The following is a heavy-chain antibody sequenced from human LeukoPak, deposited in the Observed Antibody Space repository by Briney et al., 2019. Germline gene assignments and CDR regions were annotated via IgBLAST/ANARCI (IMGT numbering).Heavy chain of an antibody. J-gene: IGHJ4*02. Sequence: PGGSLRLSCAASGFIFSDYYMSWIRQAPGKGLEWVSYISGRSSDTNYADSVKGRFTISRDNAKNSLYLQMNSLRAEDTAEYYCAREAPSRYCSGGTCYVDYWGQGTLVTVSS. V-gene: IGHV3-11*05. CDR1: GFIFSDYY. CDR2: ISGRSSDT. D-gene: IGHD2-15*01. CDR3: AREAPSRYCSGGTCYVDY.